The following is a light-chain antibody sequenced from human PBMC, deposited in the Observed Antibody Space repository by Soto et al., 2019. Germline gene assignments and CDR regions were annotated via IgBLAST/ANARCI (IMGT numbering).Light chain of an antibody. CDR2: ATS. CDR1: QNVAHF. Sequence: ASGADRGTIGWEVSQNVAHFLNWYQQKPGKAPKLLIYATSSLHSGVPSRFSGSGFGTDFTLTICSLQTEDFATYYCQRNYAQPPGTFAQGTRLEIK. CDR3: QRNYAQPPGT. V-gene: IGKV1-39*01. J-gene: IGKJ5*01.